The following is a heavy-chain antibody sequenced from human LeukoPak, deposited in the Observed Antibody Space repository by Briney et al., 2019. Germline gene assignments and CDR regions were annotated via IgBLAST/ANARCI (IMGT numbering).Heavy chain of an antibody. V-gene: IGHV6-1*01. Sequence: SQTLSLTCAISGDSVSSISAAWNWIRQSPSRVLEWLGRTYYRSKWYNDYAVSVKSRMTINPDTSKNQFSLQLNSVTPEDTAVYYCARTTLKYAAAYLDYWGQGTLVTVSS. CDR3: ARTTLKYAAAYLDY. D-gene: IGHD6-13*01. CDR2: TYYRSKWYN. J-gene: IGHJ4*02. CDR1: GDSVSSISAA.